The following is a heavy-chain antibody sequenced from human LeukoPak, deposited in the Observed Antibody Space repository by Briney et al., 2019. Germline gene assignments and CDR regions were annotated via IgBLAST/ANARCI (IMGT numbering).Heavy chain of an antibody. CDR1: GFTFSSYS. Sequence: GGSLRLSCAASGFTFSSYSMNWVRQAPGKGLEWVSSISSSSSYIYYADSVKGRFTISRDNAKNSLYLQMNSLRAEDTAVYYCARELGTMVRGVIRGEIDYWAREPWSPSPQ. J-gene: IGHJ4*02. V-gene: IGHV3-21*01. CDR3: ARELGTMVRGVIRGEIDY. CDR2: ISSSSSYI. D-gene: IGHD3-10*01.